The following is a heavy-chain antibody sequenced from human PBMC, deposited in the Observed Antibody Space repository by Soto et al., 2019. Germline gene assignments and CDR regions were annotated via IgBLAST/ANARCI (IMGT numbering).Heavy chain of an antibody. CDR1: GYTFTNYW. J-gene: IGHJ4*02. V-gene: IGHV5-51*01. Sequence: EVQLVQSAAEVKKPGESLKISCKGSGYTFTNYWIGWVRQMPGKGLEWMGIIYPGDSETRYSPSFQGQVTMSADKSISTAYLQWRSLKASDSAMYYCARKYYYGAGTLDYWGQGTLVTVSS. D-gene: IGHD3-10*01. CDR3: ARKYYYGAGTLDY. CDR2: IYPGDSET.